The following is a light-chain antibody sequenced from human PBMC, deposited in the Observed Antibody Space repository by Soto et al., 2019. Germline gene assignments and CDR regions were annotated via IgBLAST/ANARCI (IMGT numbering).Light chain of an antibody. CDR1: QSVSNSY. CDR3: QQYGNSPQT. V-gene: IGKV3-20*01. Sequence: EIVLTQSPGTLSLSPGERATLSCRASQSVSNSYLAWYQQKPGQAPRLLIYGTSIRATGIPDGFSGSGSGTDFTLTISRLDPEDFAVYYCQQYGNSPQTFGQGTKVDIK. CDR2: GTS. J-gene: IGKJ2*01.